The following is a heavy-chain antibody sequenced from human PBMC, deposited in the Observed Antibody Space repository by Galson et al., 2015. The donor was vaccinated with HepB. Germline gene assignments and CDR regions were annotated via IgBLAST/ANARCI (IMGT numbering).Heavy chain of an antibody. CDR2: IITGNGYI. J-gene: IGHJ4*02. CDR1: GFNFSIYA. Sequence: SLRLSCAVSGFNFSIYAMNWVRQAPGQGLEWVSSIITGNGYIYYADSVKGRFTISRDNAKNSLYLQMNSLRVEDTATYYCVRGGSRGRPFDYWGPGTLVTVSS. D-gene: IGHD5-12*01. CDR3: VRGGSRGRPFDY. V-gene: IGHV3-21*01.